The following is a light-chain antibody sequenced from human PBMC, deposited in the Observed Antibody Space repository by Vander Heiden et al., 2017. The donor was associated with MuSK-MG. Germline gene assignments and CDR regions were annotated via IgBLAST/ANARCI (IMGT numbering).Light chain of an antibody. CDR1: NHHSGSNT. J-gene: IGLJ2*01. Sequence: QSVLTQPPSASGTPGQRVPTLSSGSNHHSGSNTLNWYRQRPETAPKLRIYSDNRRPSGVPDRFSGLQSEDEADYYCAAWDDYRTGSVAFGGGTKLRVL. CDR3: AAWDDYRTGSVA. V-gene: IGLV1-44*01. CDR2: SDN.